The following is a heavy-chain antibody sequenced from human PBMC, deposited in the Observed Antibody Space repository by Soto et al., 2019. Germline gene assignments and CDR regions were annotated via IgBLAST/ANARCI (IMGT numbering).Heavy chain of an antibody. D-gene: IGHD1-20*01. CDR3: DSAAMYSWNDH. V-gene: IGHV1-8*01. CDR1: GYTFTTSD. J-gene: IGHJ5*02. Sequence: QVQLVQSGAEVKRPGASVKVSCEASGYTFTTSDINWVRQASGQGLEWMGCVNPSSGNTVYAQMFHGRVTMTRYTSMSTAYMELSSLNSDDTDSYYCDSAAMYSWNDHGGQGTLVTVSS. CDR2: VNPSSGNT.